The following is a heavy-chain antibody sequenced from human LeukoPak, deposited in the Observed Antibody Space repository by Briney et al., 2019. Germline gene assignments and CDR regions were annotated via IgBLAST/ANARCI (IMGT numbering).Heavy chain of an antibody. CDR3: ARDRQVNYYYYGMDA. V-gene: IGHV4-61*02. CDR1: GGSISSGSYY. D-gene: IGHD3-10*01. CDR2: IYTSGST. J-gene: IGHJ6*02. Sequence: SQTLSLTCTVSGGSISSGSYYWSWIRQPAGKGLEWIGRIYTSGSTNYNPSLKSRVTISVDTSKNQFSLKLSSVTAADTAVYYCARDRQVNYYYYGMDAWGQGTTVTVSS.